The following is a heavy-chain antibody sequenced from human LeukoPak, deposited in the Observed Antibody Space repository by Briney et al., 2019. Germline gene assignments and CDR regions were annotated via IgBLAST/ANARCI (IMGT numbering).Heavy chain of an antibody. CDR3: AREDSLYSSSRADAFDI. V-gene: IGHV3-48*03. CDR1: GFTFSSYE. J-gene: IGHJ3*02. Sequence: GGPLRLSCAASGFTFSSYEMNWVRQAPGKGLEWVSYISSSGSTIYYADSVKGRFTISRDNAKNSLYLQMNSLRAEDTAVYYCAREDSLYSSSRADAFDIWGQGTMVTVSS. CDR2: ISSSGSTI. D-gene: IGHD6-13*01.